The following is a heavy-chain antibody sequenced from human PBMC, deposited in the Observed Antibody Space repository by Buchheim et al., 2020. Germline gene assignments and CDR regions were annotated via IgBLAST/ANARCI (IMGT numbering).Heavy chain of an antibody. V-gene: IGHV4-61*02. J-gene: IGHJ5*02. CDR2: IYTSGST. CDR3: AREVSNWFDP. Sequence: QVQLQESCPGLVKPSQTLSLTCTVSGGSISSGSYYWSWIRQPAGKGLEWIGRIYTSGSTNYNPSLKSRVTIPGDTSKNQFYLKLSSVTAADTAVYCCAREVSNWFDPWGQGTL. CDR1: GGSISSGSYY.